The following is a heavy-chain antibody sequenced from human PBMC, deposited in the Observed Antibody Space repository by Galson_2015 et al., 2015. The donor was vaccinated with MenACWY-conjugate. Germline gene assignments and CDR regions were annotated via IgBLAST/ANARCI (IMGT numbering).Heavy chain of an antibody. CDR3: ARDNNWSFDS. CDR1: GFTFNQYW. D-gene: IGHD1-1*01. J-gene: IGHJ4*02. CDR2: IKADGSFS. Sequence: ASGFTFNQYWMHWVRQPPGKGLEWISYIKADGSFSNYADSVKGRFTISTDNAKNMVYLQMDGLGDEDTAVYFCARDNNWSFDSWGQGTLVTVSS. V-gene: IGHV3-74*01.